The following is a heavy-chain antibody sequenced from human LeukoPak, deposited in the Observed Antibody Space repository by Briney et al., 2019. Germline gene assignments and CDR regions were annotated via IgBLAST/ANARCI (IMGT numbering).Heavy chain of an antibody. CDR3: ARDPTGAAYSYGSYYFDY. D-gene: IGHD5-18*01. Sequence: GGSLRLSCAASGFTFDDYGMSWVRQAPGKGLEGVSGINWNGCSTGYADSVKGRFTISRDNAKNSLYLHMNSLRAEDAALYYCARDPTGAAYSYGSYYFDYWGQGTLVTVSS. CDR1: GFTFDDYG. J-gene: IGHJ4*02. V-gene: IGHV3-20*04. CDR2: INWNGCST.